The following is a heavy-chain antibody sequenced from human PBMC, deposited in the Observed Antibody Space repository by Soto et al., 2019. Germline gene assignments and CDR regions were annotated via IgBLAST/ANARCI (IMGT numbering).Heavy chain of an antibody. CDR1: GFTFSDYY. D-gene: IGHD3-22*01. CDR3: ARSRVQDPYYYDSSGYYV. V-gene: IGHV3-11*01. Sequence: GGSLRLSCAASGFTFSDYYMSWIRQAPGKGLQWVSYISSSGSIIYSADSVKGRFTISRDNAKNSLYLQMNSLRAEDTAVYYCARSRVQDPYYYDSSGYYVWGQGTLVTVSS. CDR2: ISSSGSII. J-gene: IGHJ4*02.